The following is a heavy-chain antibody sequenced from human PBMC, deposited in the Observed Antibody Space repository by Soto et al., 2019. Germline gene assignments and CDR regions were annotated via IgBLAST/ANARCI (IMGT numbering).Heavy chain of an antibody. CDR1: GGTFSSYV. CDR2: IIPVSGTA. CDR3: ATVDRSVALVGWFDP. Sequence: QVHLEQSGAEVKKPGSSVKVSCKFSGGTFSSYVIIWVRQAPGQGLEWMGGIIPVSGTANYAQKFHGRVTITADVATNTAYMDLSSVRFDDTAVYYCATVDRSVALVGWFDPWGQGTLVTVSS. D-gene: IGHD2-8*02. V-gene: IGHV1-69*01. J-gene: IGHJ5*02.